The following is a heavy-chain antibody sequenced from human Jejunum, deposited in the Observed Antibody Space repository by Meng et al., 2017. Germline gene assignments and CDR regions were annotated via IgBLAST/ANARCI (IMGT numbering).Heavy chain of an antibody. CDR3: ARDPGYGSFDI. CDR1: GFSFSSSW. D-gene: IGHD2-15*01. CDR2: INPDESEK. J-gene: IGHJ3*02. Sequence: GGSLRLSCVASGFSFSSSWMSWVRQSPGKGLELVANINPDESEKSYVDSVKGRFTISRDNAKNSFYLQMNTLRAEDTALYYCARDPGYGSFDIWGQGTRVTGSS. V-gene: IGHV3-7*01.